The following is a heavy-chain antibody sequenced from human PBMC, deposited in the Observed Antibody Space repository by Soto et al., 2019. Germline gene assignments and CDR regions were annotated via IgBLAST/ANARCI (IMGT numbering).Heavy chain of an antibody. Sequence: GVLRLSCAASGFTFSSYSMNWVRQAPGKGLEWVSSISSSSSYIYYADSVKGRFTISRDNAKNSLYLQMNSLRAEDTAVYYCARDLIVATYSNDYYYYGMDVWGQGTTVTVSS. CDR2: ISSSSSYI. CDR3: ARDLIVATYSNDYYYYGMDV. CDR1: GFTFSSYS. J-gene: IGHJ6*02. V-gene: IGHV3-21*01. D-gene: IGHD5-12*01.